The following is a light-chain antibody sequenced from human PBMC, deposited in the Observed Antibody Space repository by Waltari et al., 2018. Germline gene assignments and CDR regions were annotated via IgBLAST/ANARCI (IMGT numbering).Light chain of an antibody. CDR1: RSDVGNYNL. J-gene: IGLJ1*01. V-gene: IGLV2-23*02. Sequence: QSGLPQPASVSGSPGQSITISCPGPRSDVGNYNLVSWYRPYPGKAPQLMVYEVTTRAAGVSDRFSGSESGNTASLTIHGLQAEDEADYYCWSYVGLGIEVFGSGTKVTVL. CDR3: WSYVGLGIEV. CDR2: EVT.